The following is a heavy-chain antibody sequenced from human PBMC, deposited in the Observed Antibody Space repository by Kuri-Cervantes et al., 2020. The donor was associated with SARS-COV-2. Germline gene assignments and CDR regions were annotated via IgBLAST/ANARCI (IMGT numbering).Heavy chain of an antibody. V-gene: IGHV3-9*01. J-gene: IGHJ6*02. CDR2: ISWNSGSI. Sequence: GGSLRLSCAASGFTFDDYSMHWVRQGPGKGLEWVSGISWNSGSIGYADSVKGRFTISRDNAKNSLYLQMNSLRAEDTAVYFCAKDPTANTEYYYAMDVWGQGTTVTVSS. CDR3: AKDPTANTEYYYAMDV. D-gene: IGHD1-7*01. CDR1: GFTFDDYS.